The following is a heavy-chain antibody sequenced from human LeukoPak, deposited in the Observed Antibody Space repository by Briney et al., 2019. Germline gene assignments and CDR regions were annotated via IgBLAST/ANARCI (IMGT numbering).Heavy chain of an antibody. D-gene: IGHD3-22*01. Sequence: GASVKVSCKASGGTFSSYAISWVRQAPGQGLEWMGRIIPILGIANYAQKFQGRVTITADKSTSTAYMELSSLRSEDTAVYYCARDLLGTGNYYDSSGPPGDYWGQGTLVTVSS. CDR1: GGTFSSYA. V-gene: IGHV1-69*04. CDR2: IIPILGIA. CDR3: ARDLLGTGNYYDSSGPPGDY. J-gene: IGHJ4*02.